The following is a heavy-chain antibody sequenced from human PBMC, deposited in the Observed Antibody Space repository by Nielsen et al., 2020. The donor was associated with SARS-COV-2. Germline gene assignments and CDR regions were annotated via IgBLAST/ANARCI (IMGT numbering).Heavy chain of an antibody. CDR2: INTKTGKP. J-gene: IGHJ5*02. D-gene: IGHD1-1*01. V-gene: IGHV7-4-1*02. Sequence: ASVKVSCKTSGYSFTRYAVNWVRQAPGQGLEWMGWINTKTGKPTYAQGFTGRFVFSLDTSVTTAYLQISSLKADDTAVYYCAREHRNDWMNWFDPWGQGTLVTVSS. CDR3: AREHRNDWMNWFDP. CDR1: GYSFTRYA.